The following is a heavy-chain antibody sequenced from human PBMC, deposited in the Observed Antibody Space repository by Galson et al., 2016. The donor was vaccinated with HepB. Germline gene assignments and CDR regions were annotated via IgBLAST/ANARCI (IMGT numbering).Heavy chain of an antibody. J-gene: IGHJ4*02. CDR2: ILYDGSDK. Sequence: SLRLSCAASGFTFSSYKMHWVRQAPGKGLDWVAVILYDGSDKYYADSVKGRFTISRDNSKNTLYLQMNSLRAEDTAVCYCTRDQYVRGSGWYSASGCWGQGTLVTVSS. CDR1: GFTFSSYK. D-gene: IGHD6-13*01. CDR3: TRDQYVRGSGWYSASGC. V-gene: IGHV3-30*04.